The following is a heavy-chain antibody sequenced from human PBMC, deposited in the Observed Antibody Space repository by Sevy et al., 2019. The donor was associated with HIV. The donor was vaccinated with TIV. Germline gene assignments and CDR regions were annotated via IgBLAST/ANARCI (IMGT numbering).Heavy chain of an antibody. J-gene: IGHJ4*02. CDR1: GGSASSGDHY. CDR2: ISNSGST. CDR3: ARGQRYEFRSGYPDYFDY. Sequence: SETLSLTCAVSGGSASSGDHYWNWIRQHPGKGLEWIGYISNSGSTDYNPSLKSRASISVDTSKKQFSLKLTLTSVTAADTAMYYCARGQRYEFRSGYPDYFDYWGQGTLVTVSS. D-gene: IGHD3-3*01. V-gene: IGHV4-31*11.